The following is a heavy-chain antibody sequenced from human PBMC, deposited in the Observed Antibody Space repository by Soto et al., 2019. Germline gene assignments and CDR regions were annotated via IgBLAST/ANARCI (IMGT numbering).Heavy chain of an antibody. J-gene: IGHJ4*02. Sequence: SVTRSLTCGVDGGSFSRYYWSWIRQPPGKGLEWIGEINHSGSTNYIPSLKRRVTISVDTSKNQFSLKLSSVTAADTAVYYCARGGGYNNFDYWGQGTLVTVSS. D-gene: IGHD5-12*01. V-gene: IGHV4-34*01. CDR2: INHSGST. CDR3: ARGGGYNNFDY. CDR1: GGSFSRYY.